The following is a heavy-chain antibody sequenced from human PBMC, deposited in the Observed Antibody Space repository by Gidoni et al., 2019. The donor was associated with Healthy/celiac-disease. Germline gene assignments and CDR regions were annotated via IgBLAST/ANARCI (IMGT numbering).Heavy chain of an antibody. Sequence: QVQLVESGGGVVQPGRSLRLSCAASGFPFSSYGMHWVRQAPGKGLEWVASIWYDGNNKYYADSVKGRFTISRDNSKNTLYLQMNSLRAEDTAVYYCARGPEQWLTYHDYWGQGTLVTVSS. D-gene: IGHD6-19*01. J-gene: IGHJ4*02. CDR3: ARGPEQWLTYHDY. CDR2: IWYDGNNK. CDR1: GFPFSSYG. V-gene: IGHV3-33*01.